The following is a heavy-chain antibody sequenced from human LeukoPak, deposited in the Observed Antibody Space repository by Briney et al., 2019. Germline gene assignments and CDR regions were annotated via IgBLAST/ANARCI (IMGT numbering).Heavy chain of an antibody. Sequence: WVRQPPGKGLKWIGSIYYSGSTYYNPSLKSRVTISVDTSKNQFSLKLSSVTAADTAVYYCAREIAARPFDYWGQGTLVTVSS. J-gene: IGHJ4*02. CDR2: IYYSGST. CDR3: AREIAARPFDY. D-gene: IGHD6-6*01. V-gene: IGHV4-39*07.